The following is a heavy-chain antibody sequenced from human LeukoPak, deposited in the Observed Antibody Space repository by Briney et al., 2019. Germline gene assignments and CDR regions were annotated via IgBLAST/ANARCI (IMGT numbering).Heavy chain of an antibody. CDR2: IIPIFGTA. CDR3: ARVGCSSTSCYGEFAY. J-gene: IGHJ4*02. Sequence: ASVKVSCKASGGTFSSYAISWVRQAPGQGLEWVGGIIPIFGTANYAQKFQGRVTITADESTSTAYMELSSLRSEDTAVYYCARVGCSSTSCYGEFAYWGQGTLVTVYS. CDR1: GGTFSSYA. D-gene: IGHD2-2*01. V-gene: IGHV1-69*01.